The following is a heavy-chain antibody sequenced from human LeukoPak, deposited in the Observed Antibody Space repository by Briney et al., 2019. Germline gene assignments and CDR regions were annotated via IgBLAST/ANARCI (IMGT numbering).Heavy chain of an antibody. Sequence: PGGSLRLSCAASGFTFSNAWMSWVRQARGKGLEWVGRIKSKTDGGTTDYAAPVKGRFTISRDDSKNTLYLQVNSLKTEDTAVYYCARGEPIVVAVGANGYYGMDVWGQGTTVSVFS. J-gene: IGHJ6*02. CDR1: GFTFSNAW. CDR2: IKSKTDGGTT. CDR3: ARGEPIVVAVGANGYYGMDV. V-gene: IGHV3-15*01. D-gene: IGHD2-15*01.